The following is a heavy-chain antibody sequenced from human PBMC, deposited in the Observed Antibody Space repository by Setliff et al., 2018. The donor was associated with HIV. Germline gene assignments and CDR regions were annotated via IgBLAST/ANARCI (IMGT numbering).Heavy chain of an antibody. J-gene: IGHJ3*02. D-gene: IGHD4-4*01. CDR1: GFTFSSHW. V-gene: IGHV3-74*01. Sequence: GSLRLSCAASGFTFSSHWMHWVRQAPGKGLVWVSRITADGGGTNYADSVKGRFTISRDNAKNTVYLQMNSLRAEDTAVYYCTRVVGGNLYPSAFDIWAQGTMVTVAS. CDR2: ITADGGGT. CDR3: TRVVGGNLYPSAFDI.